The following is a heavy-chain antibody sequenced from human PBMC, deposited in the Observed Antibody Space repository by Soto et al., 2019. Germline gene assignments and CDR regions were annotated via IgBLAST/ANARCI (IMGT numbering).Heavy chain of an antibody. V-gene: IGHV1-69*01. CDR3: ARILGTYSSSWYGGVDY. Sequence: QVQLVQSGAEVKKPGSSVKVSCKASGGTFSSYAISWVRQAPGQGLEWMGGIIPIFGTANYVQKFQGRVMIAADESTSTAYMELSSLRSDDTAVYYCARILGTYSSSWYGGVDYWGQGTLVTVSS. J-gene: IGHJ4*02. D-gene: IGHD6-13*01. CDR1: GGTFSSYA. CDR2: IIPIFGTA.